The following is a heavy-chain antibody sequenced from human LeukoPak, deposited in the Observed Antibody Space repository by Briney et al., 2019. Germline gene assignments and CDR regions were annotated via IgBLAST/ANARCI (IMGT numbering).Heavy chain of an antibody. Sequence: PGGSLRLSCAASGFTFNTFAMSWVRQAPGKVLEWVSLIIGSGNSIHYADSVKGRFTISRDNFKNTVFLQLNSLRPEDTAVYYCAKHGDNVWGSFRFGLDYWGQGTLVTVSS. CDR3: AKHGDNVWGSFRFGLDY. D-gene: IGHD3-16*02. J-gene: IGHJ4*02. CDR2: IIGSGNSI. CDR1: GFTFNTFA. V-gene: IGHV3-23*01.